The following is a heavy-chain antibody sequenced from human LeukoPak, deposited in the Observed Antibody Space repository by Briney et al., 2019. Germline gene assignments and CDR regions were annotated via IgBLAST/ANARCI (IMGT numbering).Heavy chain of an antibody. V-gene: IGHV3-48*03. CDR1: GFXFSYYE. CDR2: ISHSGTNP. Sequence: GGSLRLSCAASGFXFSYYEMNWVRQAPGKGLEWLSFISHSGTNPYYADSVKGRFTISRDNAKNSLYLQMSSLRADDTALYYCTKNGFYAFDYWGQGALVTVSS. CDR3: TKNGFYAFDY. J-gene: IGHJ4*02. D-gene: IGHD3-16*01.